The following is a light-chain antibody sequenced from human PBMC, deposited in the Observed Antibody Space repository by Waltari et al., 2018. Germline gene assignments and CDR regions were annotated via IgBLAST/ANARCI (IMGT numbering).Light chain of an antibody. CDR2: RNN. V-gene: IGLV10-54*04. Sequence: QAGLTQPPSVSKDLRQTATLTCTGHSNNVGNQGAAWLQQHQGHPPKLLSYRNNNRPSGISERFSASRSGNTASLTITGLQPEDEADYYCSAWDSSLSAWVFGGGTKVTVL. CDR3: SAWDSSLSAWV. CDR1: SNNVGNQG. J-gene: IGLJ3*02.